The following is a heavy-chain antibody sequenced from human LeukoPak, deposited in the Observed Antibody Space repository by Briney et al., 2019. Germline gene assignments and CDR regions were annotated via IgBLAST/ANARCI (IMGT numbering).Heavy chain of an antibody. CDR1: GGSFSGYY. CDR2: INHSGST. J-gene: IGHJ4*02. D-gene: IGHD6-13*01. V-gene: IGHV4-34*01. CDR3: ARRRHPGIAAAGTFFDY. Sequence: SETLSLTCAVYGGSFSGYYWSWIRQPPGKGLEWIGEINHSGSTNYNPPLKSRVTISVDTSKNQFSLKLSSVTAADTAVYYCARRRHPGIAAAGTFFDYWGQGTLVTVSS.